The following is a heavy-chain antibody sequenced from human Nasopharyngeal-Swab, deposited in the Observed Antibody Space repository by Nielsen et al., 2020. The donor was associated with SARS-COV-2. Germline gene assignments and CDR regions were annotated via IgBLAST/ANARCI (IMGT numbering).Heavy chain of an antibody. CDR2: IYDSGKA. D-gene: IGHD2-2*01. Sequence: SKTLSLTCTVSGGSISGSDYYWGWLRQPPGKGLEYIGTIYDSGKAYYNPSLKSRVTISVDTSKDQFSLKLTSVTAADTAVYYCARQQATRVYYGLDVWGQGTTVTVSS. V-gene: IGHV4-39*01. CDR1: GGSISGSDYY. CDR3: ARQQATRVYYGLDV. J-gene: IGHJ6*02.